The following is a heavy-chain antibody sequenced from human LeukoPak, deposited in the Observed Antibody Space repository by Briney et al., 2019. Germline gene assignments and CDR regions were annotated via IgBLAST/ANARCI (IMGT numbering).Heavy chain of an antibody. J-gene: IGHJ6*02. D-gene: IGHD6-13*01. CDR2: IWYDGSNK. V-gene: IGHV3-33*01. CDR3: ARDRRRIAAAGRNYYYGMDV. CDR1: GFTFSSCG. Sequence: GGSLRLSCAASGFTFSSCGMHWVRQAPGKGLEWVAVIWYDGSNKYYADSVKGRFTISRDNSKNTLYLQMNSLRAEDTAVYYCARDRRRIAAAGRNYYYGMDVWGQGTTVTVSS.